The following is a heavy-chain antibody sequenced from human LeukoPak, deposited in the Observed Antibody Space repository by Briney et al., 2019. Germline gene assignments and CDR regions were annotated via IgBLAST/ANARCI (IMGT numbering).Heavy chain of an antibody. J-gene: IGHJ4*02. Sequence: GGSLRLSCAASGFTFSSYWMHWVRQAPGKGLEWVSSISSSSSYIYYADSVKGRFTISRDNAKNSLYLQMNSLRAEDTAVYYCARGATSIAHWGQGTLVTVSS. V-gene: IGHV3-21*01. CDR3: ARGATSIAH. CDR1: GFTFSSYW. D-gene: IGHD1-26*01. CDR2: ISSSSSYI.